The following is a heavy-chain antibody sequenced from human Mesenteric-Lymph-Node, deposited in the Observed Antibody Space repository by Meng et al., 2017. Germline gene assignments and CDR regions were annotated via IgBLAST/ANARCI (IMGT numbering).Heavy chain of an antibody. D-gene: IGHD3-9*01. J-gene: IGHJ5*02. CDR3: ARGRTQYFYESGDNWFDP. V-gene: IGHV3-23*01. CDR2: ISGSGGAT. CDR1: GFTFSRHA. Sequence: GESLKISCAASGFTFSRHAMTWVRQSPGKGLEWVSGISGSGGATYYAGSVKGRFTISRDNSKNTLYLQMNSLRVEDTAIYYCARGRTQYFYESGDNWFDPWGQGTLVTVSS.